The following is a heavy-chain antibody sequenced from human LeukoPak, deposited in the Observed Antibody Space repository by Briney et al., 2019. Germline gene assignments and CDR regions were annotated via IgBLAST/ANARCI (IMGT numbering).Heavy chain of an antibody. J-gene: IGHJ3*02. CDR1: GFTLSRYS. CDR3: ARGDPDISFGVAGEAFDI. CDR2: ISTSSSYI. Sequence: GGSLRLSCAASGFTLSRYSMNWVRQAPGGGLEWVSSISTSSSYIYYADSVKGRFTISRDNAKNSLYLKMNSLRAEDTAVYYCARGDPDISFGVAGEAFDIWGQGTMVTVSS. D-gene: IGHD3-3*01. V-gene: IGHV3-21*01.